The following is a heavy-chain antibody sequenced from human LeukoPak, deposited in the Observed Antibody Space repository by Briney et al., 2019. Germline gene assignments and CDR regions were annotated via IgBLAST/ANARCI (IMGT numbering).Heavy chain of an antibody. J-gene: IGHJ4*02. V-gene: IGHV4-39*01. CDR2: IYYSGST. CDR1: GGSIRSSYYY. D-gene: IGHD1-1*01. Sequence: SETLSLTCTVSGGSIRSSYYYWGWIRQPPGKGLEWIGSIYYSGSTYYNPSLKGRVTISVDTSKNQFSLKLSSVTAADTAVYYCATSRSRELDYWGQGTLVTVSS. CDR3: ATSRSRELDY.